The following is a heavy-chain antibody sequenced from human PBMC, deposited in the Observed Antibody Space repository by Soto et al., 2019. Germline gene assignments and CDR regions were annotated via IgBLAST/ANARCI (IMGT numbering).Heavy chain of an antibody. V-gene: IGHV3-21*01. CDR2: ISTISNYI. D-gene: IGHD3-3*02. CDR3: ARSHPESLLAEYYFDF. CDR1: GFTFSSYS. Sequence: SLRLSCVASGFTFSSYSMNWVRQAPGKGLEWVSSISTISNYIYYADSVKGRFTISRDNAKNSLYLQMNSLRAEDTAVYYCARSHPESLLAEYYFDFWGPGTLVTVSS. J-gene: IGHJ4*02.